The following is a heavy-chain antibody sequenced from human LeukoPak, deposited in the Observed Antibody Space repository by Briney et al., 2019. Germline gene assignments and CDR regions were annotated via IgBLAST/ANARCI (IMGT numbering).Heavy chain of an antibody. CDR2: INSDGSST. J-gene: IGHJ6*02. D-gene: IGHD7-27*01. Sequence: GGSLRLSCAASGFTFSSYWMHWVRHAPGKGLVWVSRINSDGSSTSYADSVKGRFTISRDNAKNTLYLQMNSLRAEDTAVYYCASLLLPGTGDPFYYYGMDVWGQGTTVTVSS. CDR3: ASLLLPGTGDPFYYYGMDV. CDR1: GFTFSSYW. V-gene: IGHV3-74*01.